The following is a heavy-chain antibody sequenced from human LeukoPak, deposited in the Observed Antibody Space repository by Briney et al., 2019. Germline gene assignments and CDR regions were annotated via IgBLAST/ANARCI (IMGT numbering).Heavy chain of an antibody. Sequence: SVKVSCKASGGTFSSYAISWVRQAPGQGLEWMGGIIPIFGTANYAQKFQGRVTITADKSTSTAYMELSSLRSEDTAVYYCATYTYYYDSSGPHFDYWGQGTLVTVSS. CDR2: IIPIFGTA. D-gene: IGHD3-22*01. CDR1: GGTFSSYA. V-gene: IGHV1-69*06. CDR3: ATYTYYYDSSGPHFDY. J-gene: IGHJ4*02.